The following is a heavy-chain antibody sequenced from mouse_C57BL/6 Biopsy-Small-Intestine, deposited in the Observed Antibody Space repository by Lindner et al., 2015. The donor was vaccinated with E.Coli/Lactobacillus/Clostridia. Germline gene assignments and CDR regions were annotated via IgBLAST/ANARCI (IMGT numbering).Heavy chain of an antibody. D-gene: IGHD1-2*01. J-gene: IGHJ4*01. V-gene: IGHV1S134*01. CDR1: GYILPIYG. CDR2: ISPYNGNT. Sequence: SVKVSCKASGYILPIYGFSWVRQAPGQGLDYMGWISPYNGNTGYAQKFHDRVTMTTDTSTNTAYLELRSLTFDDTAIYYCARQKNAAGTSFFDYWGRGTQVTVSS. CDR3: ARQKNAAGTSFFDY.